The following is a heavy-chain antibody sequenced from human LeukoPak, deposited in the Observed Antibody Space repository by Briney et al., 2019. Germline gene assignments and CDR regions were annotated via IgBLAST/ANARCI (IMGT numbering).Heavy chain of an antibody. Sequence: SETLSLTCTVSGGSMSNYYWSWIRQPSWEGLEWIGYIYYSGSTNYNPSLKSRVTISVDTSKNKFSLKLRSVTAADTAVYYCARVCGGDCYPLGFDPWGQGTLVTVSS. CDR3: ARVCGGDCYPLGFDP. V-gene: IGHV4-59*01. J-gene: IGHJ5*02. D-gene: IGHD2-21*02. CDR2: IYYSGST. CDR1: GGSMSNYY.